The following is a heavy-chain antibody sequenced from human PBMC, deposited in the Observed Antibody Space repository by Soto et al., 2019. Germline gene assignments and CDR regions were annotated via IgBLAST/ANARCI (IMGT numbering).Heavy chain of an antibody. Sequence: SVKVSCKASGGTFSSYAISWWRQAPGQGLEWMGVIIPIFGTANYAQKLEGRVTITADESTSTAYMELSSMRSEETAMYYCARGGVRIAAAGTTPFDPWGQGTLVTVSS. CDR3: ARGGVRIAAAGTTPFDP. V-gene: IGHV1-69*13. J-gene: IGHJ5*02. CDR2: IIPIFGTA. D-gene: IGHD6-13*01. CDR1: GGTFSSYA.